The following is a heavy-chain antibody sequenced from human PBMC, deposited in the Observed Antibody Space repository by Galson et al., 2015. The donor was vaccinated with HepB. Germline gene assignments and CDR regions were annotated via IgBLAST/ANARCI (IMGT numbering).Heavy chain of an antibody. CDR2: TNPNSGGT. J-gene: IGHJ4*02. CDR1: GYTFTSYY. Sequence: SVKVSCKASGYTFTSYYMHWVRQAPGQGLEWMGWTNPNSGGTNYAQKFQGWVTMTRDTSISTAYMELSRLRSDDTAVYYCATGYSHDYFDYWGQGTLVTVSS. CDR3: ATGYSHDYFDY. V-gene: IGHV1-2*04. D-gene: IGHD5-18*01.